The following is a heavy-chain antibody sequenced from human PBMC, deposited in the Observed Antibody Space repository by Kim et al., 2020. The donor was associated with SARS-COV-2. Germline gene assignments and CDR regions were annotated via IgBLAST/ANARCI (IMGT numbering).Heavy chain of an antibody. D-gene: IGHD6-19*01. J-gene: IGHJ4*02. Sequence: KYYADSVKGRFTISRDNSKNTLYLQMNSLRDKDSALYYCARAMGWDFDYWGQGTLVTVSS. CDR2: K. CDR3: ARAMGWDFDY. V-gene: IGHV3-33*01.